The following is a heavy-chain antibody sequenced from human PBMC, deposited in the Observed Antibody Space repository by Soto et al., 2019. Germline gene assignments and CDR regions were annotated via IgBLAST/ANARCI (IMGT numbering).Heavy chain of an antibody. CDR1: GGSISSYY. CDR2: IYYSGST. J-gene: IGHJ4*02. Sequence: SETLSLTCTVSGGSISSYYWSWIRQPPGKGLEWIGYIYYSGSTNYNPSLKSRVTISVDTSKNQFSLKLSSVTAADTAVYYCARSLYYYDSSGYYAYYFDYWGQGTLVTVSS. D-gene: IGHD3-22*01. CDR3: ARSLYYYDSSGYYAYYFDY. V-gene: IGHV4-59*01.